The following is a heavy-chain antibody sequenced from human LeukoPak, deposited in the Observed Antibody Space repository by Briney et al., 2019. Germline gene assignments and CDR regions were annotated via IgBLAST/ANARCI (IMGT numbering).Heavy chain of an antibody. J-gene: IGHJ5*02. CDR3: VRPTRLRGGYCSNNP. CDR1: GITFSEYY. CDR2: ISRDGTYT. V-gene: IGHV3-11*03. Sequence: GGSLRLSCAASGITFSEYYMCWVPQAPGKGLEWVSYISRDGTYTNHADSVKGRFAISRDNAKNSLYLQMNSLRAEDTAVYYCVRPTRLRGGYCSNNPWGQGTLVTVSS. D-gene: IGHD2-2*01.